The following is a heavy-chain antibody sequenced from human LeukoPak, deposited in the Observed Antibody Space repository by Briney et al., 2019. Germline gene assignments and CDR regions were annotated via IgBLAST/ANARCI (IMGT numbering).Heavy chain of an antibody. CDR3: ARLPRYGRRNWFDP. CDR1: GGSFSGYY. Sequence: SETLSLTCAVYGGSFSGYYWSWIRQPPGKGLEWIGEINHSGSTNYNPSLKSRVTISVDTSKNQFSLKLSSVTAADTAVYYCARLPRYGRRNWFDPWGQGTLVTVSS. D-gene: IGHD3-9*01. V-gene: IGHV4-34*01. J-gene: IGHJ5*02. CDR2: INHSGST.